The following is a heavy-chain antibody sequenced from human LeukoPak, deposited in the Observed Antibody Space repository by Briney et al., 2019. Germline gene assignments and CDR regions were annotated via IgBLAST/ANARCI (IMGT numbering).Heavy chain of an antibody. CDR1: GGSISSSSYY. CDR3: ARGGIAVAGPFDY. CDR2: IYYSGST. Sequence: SETLSLTCTVSGGSISSSSYYWGWIRQPPGKGLEWIGSIYYSGSTYYNPSLKSRVTISVDTSKNQFSLKLSSVTAADTAVYYCARGGIAVAGPFDYWGQGTLVTVSS. D-gene: IGHD6-19*01. V-gene: IGHV4-39*01. J-gene: IGHJ4*02.